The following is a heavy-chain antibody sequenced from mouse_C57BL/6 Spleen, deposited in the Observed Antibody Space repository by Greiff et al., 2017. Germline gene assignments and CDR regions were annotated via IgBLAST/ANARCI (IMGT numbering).Heavy chain of an antibody. CDR1: GFTFSDYG. CDR2: ISSGSSTI. D-gene: IGHD2-12*01. J-gene: IGHJ1*03. V-gene: IGHV5-17*01. Sequence: EVKVVESGGGLVKPGGSLKLSCAASGFTFSDYGMHWVRQAPEKGLEWVAYISSGSSTIYYADTVQGRFTISRDNAKNTLFLQMTSLRSEDTAMYYCERDYNVWGTGTTVTVSS. CDR3: ERDYNV.